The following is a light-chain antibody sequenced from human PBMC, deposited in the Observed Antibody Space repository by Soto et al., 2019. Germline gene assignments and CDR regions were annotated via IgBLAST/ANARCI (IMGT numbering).Light chain of an antibody. CDR3: QQYNTWLCT. J-gene: IGKJ1*01. CDR1: QSINAH. V-gene: IGKV3-15*01. Sequence: EVVMTQSPATLSVSPGERVTLSCRASQSINAHLAWYQHKPGQAPMLLIHGASTRATGIPARFSGSEIGTELIISISCLQSEDFAVYYCQQYNTWLCTFGQGTKVEIQ. CDR2: GAS.